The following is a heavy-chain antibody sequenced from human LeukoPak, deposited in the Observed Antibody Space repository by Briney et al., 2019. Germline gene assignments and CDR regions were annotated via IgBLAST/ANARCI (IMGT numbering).Heavy chain of an antibody. Sequence: GRSLRLSCAASGFTFSSYGMHWVRQAPGKGLEWVAVISYDGSNKYYADSVKGRFTISRDNSKNTLYLQMKSLRAEDTAVYYCAKDRQQWPTAYYFDYWGQGTLVTVSS. CDR3: AKDRQQWPTAYYFDY. CDR2: ISYDGSNK. V-gene: IGHV3-30*18. J-gene: IGHJ4*02. CDR1: GFTFSSYG. D-gene: IGHD6-19*01.